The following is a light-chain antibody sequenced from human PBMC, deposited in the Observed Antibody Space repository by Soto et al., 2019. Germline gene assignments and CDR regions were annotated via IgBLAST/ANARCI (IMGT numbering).Light chain of an antibody. CDR1: NSNIGTDT. J-gene: IGLJ2*01. CDR2: GNT. V-gene: IGLV1-44*01. CDR3: AAWDASVNGVV. Sequence: QSVLSQPRSASGTPGQRVTISCSGSNSNIGTDTVNWYQQLPGTAPKLLIYGNTQRPSGVPDRFSGSKSGTSASLAISGLQSEDEADYYCAAWDASVNGVVVGGGTKVTVL.